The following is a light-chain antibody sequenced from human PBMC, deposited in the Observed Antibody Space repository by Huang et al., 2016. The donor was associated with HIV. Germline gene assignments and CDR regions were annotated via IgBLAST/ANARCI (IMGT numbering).Light chain of an antibody. CDR1: QDIGNY. CDR3: QRYDVAPRA. CDR2: SAS. Sequence: DIQMTQSPPSLSASQGVRVTLTCRASQDIGNYLAWFQQKPGGIPKLLICSASTVQVVVPSRFSGRGSGTEFTLTISNLQPEDVATYYCQRYDVAPRAFGPGTKVDIK. J-gene: IGKJ1*01. V-gene: IGKV1-27*01.